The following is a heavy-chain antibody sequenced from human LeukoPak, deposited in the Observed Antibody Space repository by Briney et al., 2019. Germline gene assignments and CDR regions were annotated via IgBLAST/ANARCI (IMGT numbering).Heavy chain of an antibody. Sequence: GGSLRLSCAASGFTFRTYDMNWVRPAPGKGLEWVSAISDRGDNTYYVDSVKGRFTISRDKSMNTLYLHLNSLRAEETAIHYCTRGRRGVFNDAFDIWGQGTVVTVSS. CDR2: ISDRGDNT. J-gene: IGHJ3*02. D-gene: IGHD3-10*01. CDR1: GFTFRTYD. V-gene: IGHV3-23*01. CDR3: TRGRRGVFNDAFDI.